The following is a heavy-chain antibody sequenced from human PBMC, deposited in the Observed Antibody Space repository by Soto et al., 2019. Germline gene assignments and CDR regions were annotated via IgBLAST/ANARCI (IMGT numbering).Heavy chain of an antibody. CDR1: GGSISSGDYY. V-gene: IGHV4-30-4*01. J-gene: IGHJ4*02. CDR2: IYYSGST. Sequence: SETLSLTCTVSGGSISSGDYYWSWIRQPPGKGLEWIGYIYYSGSTYYNPSLKSRVTISVDTSKNQFSLKLSSVTVADTAVYYCARILTGYYVFDYWGQGTLVTVSS. CDR3: ARILTGYYVFDY. D-gene: IGHD3-9*01.